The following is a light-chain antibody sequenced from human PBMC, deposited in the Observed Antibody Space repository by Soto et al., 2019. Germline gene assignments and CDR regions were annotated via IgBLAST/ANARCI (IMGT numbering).Light chain of an antibody. J-gene: IGKJ1*01. CDR2: GVS. CDR3: HQYSSSPAT. CDR1: QSVSSNF. Sequence: EIVLTQSPGTLSLSPGERATLSCRASQSVSSNFLAWYQQKPGQSPRLLIYGVSSRATAIPDRFSGSGSGTDFTLTISSLEPEDFAVYYCHQYSSSPATFGQGTKVDNK. V-gene: IGKV3-20*01.